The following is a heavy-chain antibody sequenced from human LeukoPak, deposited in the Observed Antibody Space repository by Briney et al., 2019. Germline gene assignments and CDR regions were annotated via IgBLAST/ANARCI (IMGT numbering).Heavy chain of an antibody. D-gene: IGHD3-16*01. CDR2: ISGSSGST. Sequence: GGSLRLSCAASGFTFSSYAMSWVRQAPGKGLEWVSGISGSSGSTYYADSVKGRFTISRDNSKNTLYLQMNSLRAEDTAVYYCAKDRSGGSYFYYYYGMDVWGQGTTVTVSS. CDR1: GFTFSSYA. V-gene: IGHV3-23*01. J-gene: IGHJ6*02. CDR3: AKDRSGGSYFYYYYGMDV.